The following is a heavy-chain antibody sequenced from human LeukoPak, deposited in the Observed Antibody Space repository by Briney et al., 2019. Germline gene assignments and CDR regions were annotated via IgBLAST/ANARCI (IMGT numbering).Heavy chain of an antibody. D-gene: IGHD3-22*01. CDR1: GFTFSSYW. Sequence: GGSLRLSCAASGFTFSSYWMHWVRQAPGKGLVWVSRINSDGSSTSYADSVKGRFTISRDNAKNTLYLQMNSLRAEDTAVYYCVRQGNYYDSSGYYGMDVWGQGTTVTVSS. V-gene: IGHV3-74*01. J-gene: IGHJ6*02. CDR2: INSDGSST. CDR3: VRQGNYYDSSGYYGMDV.